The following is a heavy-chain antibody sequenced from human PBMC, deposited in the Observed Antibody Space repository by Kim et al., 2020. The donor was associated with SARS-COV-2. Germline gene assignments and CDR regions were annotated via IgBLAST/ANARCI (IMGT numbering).Heavy chain of an antibody. D-gene: IGHD2-8*01. CDR2: ISGSGGST. J-gene: IGHJ4*02. CDR3: AKRRGIVLMVYAMGYYFDY. V-gene: IGHV3-23*01. CDR1: GFTFSSYA. Sequence: GGSLRLSCAASGFTFSSYAMSWVRQAPGKGLEWVSAISGSGGSTYYADSVKGRFTISRDNSKNTLYLQMNSLRAEDTAVYYCAKRRGIVLMVYAMGYYFDYWGQGTLVTVSS.